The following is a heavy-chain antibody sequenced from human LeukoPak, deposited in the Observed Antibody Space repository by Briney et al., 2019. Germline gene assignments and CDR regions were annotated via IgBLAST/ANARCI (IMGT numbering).Heavy chain of an antibody. D-gene: IGHD3-3*01. V-gene: IGHV1-69*13. CDR3: ARETFGVVNLLDY. CDR2: IIPIFGTA. Sequence: ASVKVSCTASGGTFSSYAISWVRQAPGQGLEWMGGIIPIFGTANYAQKFQGRVTITADESTSTAYMELSRLRSEDTAVYYCARETFGVVNLLDYWGQGTLVTVSS. CDR1: GGTFSSYA. J-gene: IGHJ4*02.